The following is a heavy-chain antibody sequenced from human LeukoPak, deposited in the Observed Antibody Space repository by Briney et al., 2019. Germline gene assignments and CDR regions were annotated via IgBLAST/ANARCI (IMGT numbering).Heavy chain of an antibody. V-gene: IGHV3-64*01. J-gene: IGHJ4*02. D-gene: IGHD6-13*01. CDR2: ITTNGGST. CDR1: GFTFSSYW. Sequence: GGSLRLSCVASGFTFSSYWMSWVRQAPGKGLEYVSTITTNGGSTYYANSVKGRFTISRDISRNTLFLQMDSLRAEDMAVYYCARAHSSSWYDPSDYWGQGTLVTVSS. CDR3: ARAHSSSWYDPSDY.